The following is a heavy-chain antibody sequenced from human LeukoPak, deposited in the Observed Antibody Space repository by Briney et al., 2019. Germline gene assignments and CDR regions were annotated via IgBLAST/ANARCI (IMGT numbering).Heavy chain of an antibody. CDR3: ARHSICFDP. CDR1: GGSISSYY. J-gene: IGHJ5*02. CDR2: ISYSGST. Sequence: PSETLSLTCTVSGGSISSYYWSWIRQPPGKGLKWIGYISYSGSTNYNPSLKSRVTISVDTSKNQFSLKLTSVTAADTAVYYCARHSICFDPWGQGTLVTVSS. V-gene: IGHV4-59*08.